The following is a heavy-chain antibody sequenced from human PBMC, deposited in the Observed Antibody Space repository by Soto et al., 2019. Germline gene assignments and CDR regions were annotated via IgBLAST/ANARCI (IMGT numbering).Heavy chain of an antibody. V-gene: IGHV3-23*01. CDR2: ISGSGGST. Sequence: GGSLRLSCAASGFTFSSYAMSWVRQAPGKGLEWVSAISGSGGSTYYADSVKGRFTISRDNSKNRLYLQMNSLRAEDTAVYYCAKGATRTRRGYCSSTSCPVVYYYYGMDVWGQGTTVTVSS. CDR1: GFTFSSYA. J-gene: IGHJ6*02. D-gene: IGHD2-2*03. CDR3: AKGATRTRRGYCSSTSCPVVYYYYGMDV.